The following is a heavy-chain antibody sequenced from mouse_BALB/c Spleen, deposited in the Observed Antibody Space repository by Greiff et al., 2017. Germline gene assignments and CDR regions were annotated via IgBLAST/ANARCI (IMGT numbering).Heavy chain of an antibody. D-gene: IGHD4-1*01. V-gene: IGHV14-3*02. J-gene: IGHJ3*01. CDR3: SSAGTECGLAY. Sequence: VQLQQSGAELVKPGASVKLSCTASGFNIKDTYMHWVKQRPEQGLEWIGRIDPANGNTKYDPKFQGKATITADTSSNTAYLQLSSLTSEDTAVYYYSSAGTECGLAYWGQGTLVTVSA. CDR2: IDPANGNT. CDR1: GFNIKDTY.